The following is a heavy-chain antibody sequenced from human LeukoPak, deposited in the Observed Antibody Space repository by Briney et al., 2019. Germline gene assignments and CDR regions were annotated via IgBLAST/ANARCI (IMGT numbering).Heavy chain of an antibody. CDR2: IYYSGST. CDR1: GGSISSGGYY. D-gene: IGHD4-17*01. V-gene: IGHV4-31*03. CDR3: ARDTGTALGPVYMDG. J-gene: IGHJ6*03. Sequence: SETLSLTCTVSGGSISSGGYYWSWVRQHPGKGLEWIGYIYYSGSTYYNPSLKSRVTISVDTSKNQFSLNLSSVTAADTAVYYCARDTGTALGPVYMDGWGKGTTVSASS.